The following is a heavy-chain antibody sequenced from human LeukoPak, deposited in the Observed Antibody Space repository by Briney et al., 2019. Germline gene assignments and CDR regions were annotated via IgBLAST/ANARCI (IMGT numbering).Heavy chain of an antibody. J-gene: IGHJ4*02. V-gene: IGHV3-21*01. CDR1: GFTFNSYA. CDR2: ISTSSTYI. Sequence: GGSLRLSCAASGFTFNSYAMSWVRQAPGKGLEWVSSISTSSTYIYHADSVKGRFTISRDNAKNSLYLQMNSLRAEDTAVYYCAREGGPYRPLDYSGQGTLVTVAS. CDR3: AREGGPYRPLDY.